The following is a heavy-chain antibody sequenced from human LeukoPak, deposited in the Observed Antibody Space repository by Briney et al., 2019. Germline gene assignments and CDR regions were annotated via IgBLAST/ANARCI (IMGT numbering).Heavy chain of an antibody. CDR3: ARDLFFEKGPDY. V-gene: IGHV3-53*01. CDR2: IYSGGST. Sequence: GGSLRLSCAASGFTVSSNYMSWVRQAPGKGLEWVSVIYSGGSTYYADSVKGRFTISRDNSKNTLYLQMNSLRAEDTAVYYCARDLFFEKGPDYWGQGTLVTVSS. D-gene: IGHD2/OR15-2a*01. J-gene: IGHJ4*02. CDR1: GFTVSSNY.